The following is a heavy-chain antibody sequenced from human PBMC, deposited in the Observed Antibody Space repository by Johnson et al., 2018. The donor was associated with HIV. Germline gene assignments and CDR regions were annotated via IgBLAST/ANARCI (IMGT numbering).Heavy chain of an antibody. CDR1: GFTFSHYS. J-gene: IGHJ3*02. D-gene: IGHD1-1*01. V-gene: IGHV3-30-3*01. CDR3: AREELEPDVFDI. CDR2: TSNDGGNK. Sequence: QVQLVESGGGAVQPGRSLRLSCAASGFTFSHYSMHWVRQAPGKGLEWLAVTSNDGGNKYYSDSVKGRFTVSRDNSKNTLYLQMNSLRAEDTAVYYCAREELEPDVFDIWGQGTMVTVSS.